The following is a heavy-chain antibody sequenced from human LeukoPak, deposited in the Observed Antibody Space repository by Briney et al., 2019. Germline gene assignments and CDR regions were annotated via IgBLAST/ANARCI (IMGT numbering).Heavy chain of an antibody. Sequence: GGSLRLSCVASGLTFDDYGMSWVRPAPGKGLEWVSGINWDGGTTTYADSVKGRFTISRDNAKNSLYLQMNSLRVEDTAFYYCARNSGANVYTYSFQYWGRGTLVTVSS. CDR2: INWDGGTT. J-gene: IGHJ4*02. CDR1: GLTFDDYG. D-gene: IGHD1-26*01. V-gene: IGHV3-20*04. CDR3: ARNSGANVYTYSFQY.